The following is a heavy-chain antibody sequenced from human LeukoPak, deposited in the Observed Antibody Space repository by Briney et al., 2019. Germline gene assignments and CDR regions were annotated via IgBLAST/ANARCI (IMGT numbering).Heavy chain of an antibody. CDR1: GGSISSYY. D-gene: IGHD3-22*01. CDR3: ARHDGATVPYYYDSSRNVAFDI. J-gene: IGHJ3*02. CDR2: IYYSGST. Sequence: KPSETLSLTCTVSGGSISSYYWSWIRQPPGKGLEWIGYIYYSGSTNYNPSLKSRVTISVDTSKNQFSLKLSSVTAADTAVYYCARHDGATVPYYYDSSRNVAFDIWGQGTMVTVSS. V-gene: IGHV4-59*08.